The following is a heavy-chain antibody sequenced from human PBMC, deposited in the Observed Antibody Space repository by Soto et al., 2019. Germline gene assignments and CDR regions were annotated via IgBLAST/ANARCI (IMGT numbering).Heavy chain of an antibody. Sequence: PSDTLSLTCTVSGGSISSYYWSWIRQPPGKGLEWIGYIYYSGSTNYNPSLKSRVTISVDTSKNQFSLKLSSVTAADTAVYYCARLRRGAAAVLDWGQGTLVTVSS. CDR1: GGSISSYY. CDR2: IYYSGST. J-gene: IGHJ4*02. D-gene: IGHD6-13*01. CDR3: ARLRRGAAAVLD. V-gene: IGHV4-59*08.